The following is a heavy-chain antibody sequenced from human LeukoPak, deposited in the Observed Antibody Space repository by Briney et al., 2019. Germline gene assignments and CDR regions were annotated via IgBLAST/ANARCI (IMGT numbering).Heavy chain of an antibody. V-gene: IGHV3-23*01. CDR2: ISGSGGST. Sequence: QPGGSLRLSCAASGFTFSSYGMSWVRQAPGKGLEWVSAISGSGGSTYYADSVKGRFTISRDNSKNTLYLQMNSLRAEDTAVYYCATYDYGDYVPSFDYWGQGTLVTVSS. J-gene: IGHJ4*02. CDR3: ATYDYGDYVPSFDY. D-gene: IGHD4-17*01. CDR1: GFTFSSYG.